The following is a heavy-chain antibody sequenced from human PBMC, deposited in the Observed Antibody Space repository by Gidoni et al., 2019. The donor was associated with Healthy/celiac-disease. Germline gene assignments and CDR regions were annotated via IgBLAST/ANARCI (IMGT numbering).Heavy chain of an antibody. CDR1: GFTFSSYS. CDR2: ISSSSSYI. J-gene: IGHJ4*02. Sequence: EVQLVESGGGLVKPGGSLRLSCAASGFTFSSYSMNWVRQAPGKGLEWVSSISSSSSYIYYADSVKGRFTISRDNAKNSLYLQMNSLRAEDTAVYYCARGGYGDGPFDFDYWGQGTLVTVSS. D-gene: IGHD4-17*01. V-gene: IGHV3-21*01. CDR3: ARGGYGDGPFDFDY.